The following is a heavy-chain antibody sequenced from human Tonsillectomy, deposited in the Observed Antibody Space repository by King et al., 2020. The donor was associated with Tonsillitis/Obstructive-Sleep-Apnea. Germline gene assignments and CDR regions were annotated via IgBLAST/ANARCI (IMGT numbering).Heavy chain of an antibody. V-gene: IGHV3-7*03. D-gene: IGHD1-26*01. CDR3: TRDKMVGATSFDY. CDR2: IKQDGSEE. CDR1: GFTFSNYW. J-gene: IGHJ4*02. Sequence: VQLVESGGGLVQPGGSLRLSCAASGFTFSNYWMSWVRQAPGKGPEWVANIKQDGSEEYYVDSVKGRFTISRDNAKNSLYLQMNSLRAEDTAVYYCTRDKMVGATSFDYWGQGTLVTVSS.